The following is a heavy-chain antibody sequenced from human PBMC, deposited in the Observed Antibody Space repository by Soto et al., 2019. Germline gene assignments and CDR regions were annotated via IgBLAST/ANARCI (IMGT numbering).Heavy chain of an antibody. CDR3: ASGYSSSWYENWFDP. CDR2: IIPIFGTA. J-gene: IGHJ5*02. Sequence: QVQLVQSGAEVKKPGSSVKVSCKASGGTFSSYAISWVRQAPGQGLEWMGGIIPIFGTANYAQKYQGRVKITADKSTSTAYMELSSVRSEDTAVYYCASGYSSSWYENWFDPWGQGTLVTVSS. V-gene: IGHV1-69*06. CDR1: GGTFSSYA. D-gene: IGHD6-13*01.